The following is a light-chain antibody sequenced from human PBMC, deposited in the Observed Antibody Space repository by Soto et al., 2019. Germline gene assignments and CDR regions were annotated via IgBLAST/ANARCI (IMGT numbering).Light chain of an antibody. J-gene: IGKJ1*01. Sequence: PGESASLSCSASQSVTSGYLAWYQQKPVQAPRLLIYALSSRAAGIQDRFSGSESGTDFTLTISRLEPEDFAVYYCHQYGSSPQTFGQGTKVDIK. CDR1: QSVTSGY. CDR2: ALS. CDR3: HQYGSSPQT. V-gene: IGKV3-20*01.